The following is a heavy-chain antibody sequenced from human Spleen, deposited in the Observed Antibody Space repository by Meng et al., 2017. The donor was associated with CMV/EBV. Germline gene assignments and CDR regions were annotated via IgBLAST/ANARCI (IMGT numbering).Heavy chain of an antibody. V-gene: IGHV4-59*01. D-gene: IGHD2-2*01. Sequence: SETLSLTCAVYGGSFSSYYWTWIRQPPGKGLEWIGHIYYSGSTKYNPSLKSRVTISVDTSKNQFSLTLMSVTAADTAVYYCASIKVVPVALGWFDPWGQGTLVTVSS. CDR2: IYYSGST. J-gene: IGHJ5*02. CDR1: GGSFSSYY. CDR3: ASIKVVPVALGWFDP.